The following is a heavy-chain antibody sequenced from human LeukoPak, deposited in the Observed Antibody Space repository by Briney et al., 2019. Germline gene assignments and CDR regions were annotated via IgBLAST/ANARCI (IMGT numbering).Heavy chain of an antibody. J-gene: IGHJ2*01. CDR2: IDIAGDT. CDR3: ARTTVTSGPYWYFDL. CDR1: GFTLSNYD. V-gene: IGHV3-13*01. D-gene: IGHD4-17*01. Sequence: VGSLRLSGAASGFTLSNYDMHWVRQATGEGLEWVSGIDIAGDTYYPGSVRGRFTISRENAENSLYLQMNSLRAGDTGVYYCARTTVTSGPYWYFDLWGRGTLVTVS.